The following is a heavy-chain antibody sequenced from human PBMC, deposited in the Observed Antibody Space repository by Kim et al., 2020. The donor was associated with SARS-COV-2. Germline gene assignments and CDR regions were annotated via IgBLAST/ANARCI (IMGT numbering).Heavy chain of an antibody. V-gene: IGHV4-39*01. D-gene: IGHD3-10*01. CDR3: ARSPFVGYGSGSYD. Sequence: NPSLKRRVTISVDTSKNQFSLKLSSVTAADTAVYYCARSPFVGYGSGSYDWGQGTLVTVSS. J-gene: IGHJ4*02.